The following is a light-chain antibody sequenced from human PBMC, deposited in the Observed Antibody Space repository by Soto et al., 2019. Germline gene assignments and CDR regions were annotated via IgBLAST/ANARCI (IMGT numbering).Light chain of an antibody. V-gene: IGKV3-20*01. CDR1: QSVSSSY. J-gene: IGKJ4*01. CDR3: QQYDNSPLT. CDR2: GAS. Sequence: DIVLTQSPGTLSLSPGERAALSCRASQSVSSSYLAWYQQKPGQAPRLLIYGASNRATGIPDMFSGSGSGTDFTLTISRLEPEDFAVYDCQQYDNSPLTFGGGTKVEIK.